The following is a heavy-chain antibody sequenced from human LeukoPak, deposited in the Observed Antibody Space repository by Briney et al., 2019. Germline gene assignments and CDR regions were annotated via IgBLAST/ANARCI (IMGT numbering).Heavy chain of an antibody. CDR3: ARRVPAAIMLEKLTYNWFDP. CDR2: IIPIFGTA. CDR1: GGTFSSYA. Sequence: SVKVSCKASGGTFSSYAISWVRQAPGQGLEWMGGIIPIFGTANYAQKFQGRVTITADESTSTAYMELSSLRSEDTAVYYCARRVPAAIMLEKLTYNWFDPWGQGTLVTVSS. J-gene: IGHJ5*02. D-gene: IGHD2-2*02. V-gene: IGHV1-69*13.